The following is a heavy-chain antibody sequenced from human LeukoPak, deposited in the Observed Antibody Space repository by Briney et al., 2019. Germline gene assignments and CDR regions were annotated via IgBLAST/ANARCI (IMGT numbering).Heavy chain of an antibody. Sequence: GGSLRLSCAASGFTFGSYGMSWVRQAPGKGLEWVSFITPNADRTSYADSVEGRFAISRDNPRNTVYMQMNSLRDEDTAVYYCAIMHGYYDGSGYWVQWGQGTLVTVSS. CDR3: AIMHGYYDGSGYWVQ. D-gene: IGHD3-22*01. CDR1: GFTFGSYG. V-gene: IGHV3-23*01. CDR2: ITPNADRT. J-gene: IGHJ1*01.